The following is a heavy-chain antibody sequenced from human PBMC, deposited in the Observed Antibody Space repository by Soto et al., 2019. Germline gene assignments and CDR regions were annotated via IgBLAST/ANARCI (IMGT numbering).Heavy chain of an antibody. CDR3: AKEKDYDFNWGSDRFTSHY. Sequence: PSETLSLTCTVSGGSISSGGYYWSWIRQHPGKGLEWVSAISGSAGTFYATSVKGRFTISRDNSRSTVYLQMHSLRAEDSAIYYCAKEKDYDFNWGSDRFTSHYWGRGTLVTVSS. CDR2: ISGSAGT. V-gene: IGHV3-23*01. D-gene: IGHD3-16*02. J-gene: IGHJ4*02. CDR1: GGSISSGGYY.